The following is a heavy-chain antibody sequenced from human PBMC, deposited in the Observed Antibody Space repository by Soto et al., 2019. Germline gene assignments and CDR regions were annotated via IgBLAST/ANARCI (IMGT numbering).Heavy chain of an antibody. Sequence: SETLSLTCTVSGGSVSSGSYYWSWIRQPPGKGLEWIGYIYYSGSTNYNPSLKSRVTISVDTSKNQFSLKLSSVTAADTAVYYCARLGRRYGSSWSFDYWGQGTQVTVSS. V-gene: IGHV4-61*01. J-gene: IGHJ4*02. CDR2: IYYSGST. CDR1: GGSVSSGSYY. CDR3: ARLGRRYGSSWSFDY. D-gene: IGHD6-13*01.